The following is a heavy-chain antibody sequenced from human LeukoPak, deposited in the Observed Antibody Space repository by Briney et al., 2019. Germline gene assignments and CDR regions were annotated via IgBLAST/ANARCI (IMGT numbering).Heavy chain of an antibody. CDR2: IIPIFGTA. CDR3: ASGEWYFDY. J-gene: IGHJ4*02. D-gene: IGHD3-3*01. Sequence: GASVKVSCKASGGTFSSYAISWVRQAPGQGLEWMGRIIPIFGTANYAQKFQGRVTITTDESTSTAYMELSSLSSEDTAVYYCASGEWYFDYWGQGTLVTVSS. CDR1: GGTFSSYA. V-gene: IGHV1-69*05.